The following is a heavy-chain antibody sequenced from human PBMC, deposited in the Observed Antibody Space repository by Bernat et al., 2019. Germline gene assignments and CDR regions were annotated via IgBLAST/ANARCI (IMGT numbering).Heavy chain of an antibody. Sequence: QVQLVESGGGVVQPGRSLRLSCAASGFTFSSYGMHWVRQAPGKGLEWVAVIWYDGSNKYYADSVKGRFTISRDNSKNTLYLQMNSLRAEDTAVYYCARERGTVSLDPDYWGQGTLVTVSS. V-gene: IGHV3-33*01. CDR3: ARERGTVSLDPDY. J-gene: IGHJ4*02. D-gene: IGHD3-16*01. CDR2: IWYDGSNK. CDR1: GFTFSSYG.